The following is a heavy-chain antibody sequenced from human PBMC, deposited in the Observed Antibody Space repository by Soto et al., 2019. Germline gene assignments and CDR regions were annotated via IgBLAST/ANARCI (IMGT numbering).Heavy chain of an antibody. V-gene: IGHV1-69*06. CDR3: ARTVAGMGGYYYYYGMDV. Sequence: SVKVSCKASGGTFSSYAISWVRQAPGQGXEWMGGIIPIFGTANYAQKFQGRVTITADKSTSTAYMELSSLRSEDTAVYYCARTVAGMGGYYYYYGMDVWGQGTTVTVSS. CDR1: GGTFSSYA. D-gene: IGHD6-19*01. CDR2: IIPIFGTA. J-gene: IGHJ6*02.